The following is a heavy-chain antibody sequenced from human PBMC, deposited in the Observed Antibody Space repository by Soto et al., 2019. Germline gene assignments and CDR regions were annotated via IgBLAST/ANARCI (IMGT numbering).Heavy chain of an antibody. V-gene: IGHV3-23*01. Sequence: EVQLLESGGGLVQPGGSLRLSCAASGFTFSSYAMSWVRQAPGKGLEWVSAISGSGGTTYYADSVKGRFTFSRDNSKNTLYLQMKSLRAEVTAVYYCAKTANGWFSAFDIWGQGTMVTVSS. CDR3: AKTANGWFSAFDI. CDR2: ISGSGGTT. D-gene: IGHD6-19*01. J-gene: IGHJ3*02. CDR1: GFTFSSYA.